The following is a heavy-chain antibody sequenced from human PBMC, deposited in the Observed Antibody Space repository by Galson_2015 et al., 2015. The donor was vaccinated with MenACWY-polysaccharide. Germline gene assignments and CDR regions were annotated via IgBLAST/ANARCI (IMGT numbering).Heavy chain of an antibody. CDR2: IKQDGSEK. CDR3: ARILYY. Sequence: SLRHSCAVSGFTISNYWMYWVRQAPGKGLEWVANIKQDGSEKNYVGSVKGRFTISRDNAKNTLYLQMNSLRVEDTAVYYCARILYYWGQGTLVTVSP. J-gene: IGHJ4*02. V-gene: IGHV3-7*01. CDR1: GFTISNYW.